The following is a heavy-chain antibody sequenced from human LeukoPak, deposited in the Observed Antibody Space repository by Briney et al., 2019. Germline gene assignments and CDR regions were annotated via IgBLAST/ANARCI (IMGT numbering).Heavy chain of an antibody. CDR3: ARDLIRRYCSSTSCYPIYYYYNGMDV. V-gene: IGHV3-30-3*01. J-gene: IGHJ6*02. D-gene: IGHD2-2*01. Sequence: GGSLRLSCAASGFTFSSYAMHWVRQAPGKGVEWVAVISYDGSNKYYADSVKGRFTISRDNSKNTLYLQMNSLRAEDTAVYYCARDLIRRYCSSTSCYPIYYYYNGMDVWGQGTTVTVSS. CDR2: ISYDGSNK. CDR1: GFTFSSYA.